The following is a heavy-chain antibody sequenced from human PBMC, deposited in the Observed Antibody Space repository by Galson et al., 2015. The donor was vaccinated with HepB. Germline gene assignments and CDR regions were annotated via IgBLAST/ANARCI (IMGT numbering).Heavy chain of an antibody. CDR3: ARFMLAAGSGLEN. CDR2: IKTDGSEK. V-gene: IGHV3-7*03. J-gene: IGHJ4*02. D-gene: IGHD6-19*01. CDR1: GFTFSSFW. Sequence: SLRLSCATSGFTFSSFWMTWVRQAPGKGLEWVANIKTDGSEKYYADSVKGRFTISRDNAEKSVYLQMNSLRVDDTAVYFCARFMLAAGSGLENWGQGTLVTVSS.